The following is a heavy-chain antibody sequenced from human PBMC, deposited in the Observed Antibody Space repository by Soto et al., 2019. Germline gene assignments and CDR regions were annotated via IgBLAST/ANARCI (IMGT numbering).Heavy chain of an antibody. J-gene: IGHJ5*02. CDR2: ISTITNYM. CDR3: ARDRYNCNYPTWFGP. D-gene: IGHD1-7*01. V-gene: IGHV3-21*01. CDR1: GFTLDSYT. Sequence: EVQLVESGGGLVKPGGSLRLSCAASGFTLDSYTMNWVRQAPGKGLEWVSSISTITNYMYYADSVKGRFTISGDNAKHSLYLQMNSVRAEDTAVYYCARDRYNCNYPTWFGPWGQGTLVTVSS.